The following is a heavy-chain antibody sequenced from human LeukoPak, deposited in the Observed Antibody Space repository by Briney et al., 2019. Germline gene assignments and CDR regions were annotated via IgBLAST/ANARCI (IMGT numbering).Heavy chain of an antibody. CDR2: IHYNGDT. Sequence: SETLSLTCTVSGGSLRNYFWSWIRQPPGTGLEWIGYIHYNGDTNYNPSLKSRVAISLDTPKSQFSLKLHSVTAADTAVYYCARGGYYYLDVWGRGTTVTVSS. V-gene: IGHV4-59*01. CDR1: GGSLRNYF. CDR3: ARGGYYYLDV. J-gene: IGHJ6*03.